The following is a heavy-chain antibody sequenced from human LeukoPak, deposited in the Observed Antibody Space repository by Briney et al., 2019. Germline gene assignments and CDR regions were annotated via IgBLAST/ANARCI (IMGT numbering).Heavy chain of an antibody. D-gene: IGHD6-6*01. CDR1: GGSISSGGYY. Sequence: SETLSLTCTVSGGSISSGGYYWSWIRQPPGKGLEWIGYIYHSGSTYYNPSLKSRVTISVDRSKNQFSLKLSSVTAADTAVYYCAAIAAQRYYYHYMDVWGKGTTVTVSS. V-gene: IGHV4-30-2*01. J-gene: IGHJ6*03. CDR3: AAIAAQRYYYHYMDV. CDR2: IYHSGST.